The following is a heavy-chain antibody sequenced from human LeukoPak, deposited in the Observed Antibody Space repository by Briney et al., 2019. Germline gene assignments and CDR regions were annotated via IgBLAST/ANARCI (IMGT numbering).Heavy chain of an antibody. J-gene: IGHJ4*02. Sequence: GGSLRLSCAASGFTFSSYAMSWVRQAPGKGLEWVSAISGSGGSTYYADSVKGRFTISRDNSKNTLYLQMNSLRAEDTAVYYCAKADSSITIFGVVMANAPYYFDYWGQGTLVTVSS. V-gene: IGHV3-23*01. CDR3: AKADSSITIFGVVMANAPYYFDY. CDR1: GFTFSSYA. D-gene: IGHD3-3*01. CDR2: ISGSGGST.